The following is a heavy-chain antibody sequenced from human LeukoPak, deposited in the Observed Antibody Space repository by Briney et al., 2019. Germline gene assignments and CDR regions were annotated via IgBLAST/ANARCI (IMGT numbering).Heavy chain of an antibody. J-gene: IGHJ4*02. CDR2: IHDDGRT. V-gene: IGHV4-39*07. Sequence: SETLSLTCAVSGGSISDSRTWGWVRQPPGKGLEWIANIHDDGRTASNPSLKSRVTISLDTSKNQFSLKVRYVTAVDTAFYFCARVLAAAGLDFWGQGTLVTVSS. CDR1: GGSISDSRT. D-gene: IGHD6-19*01. CDR3: ARVLAAAGLDF.